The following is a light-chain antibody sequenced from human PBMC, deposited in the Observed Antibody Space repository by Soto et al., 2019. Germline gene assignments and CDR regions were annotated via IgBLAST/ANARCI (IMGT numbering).Light chain of an antibody. CDR3: QQYDTLPPIT. CDR2: GAS. Sequence: DIQMTQSPSSLSAYVGDRVTITCQARQDISNYLNWYQQKPGKAPKLLIYGASNLETGVPSRFSGSGSGTDFTFTISSLQPEDIATYYCQQYDTLPPITFGQGTRLEIK. CDR1: QDISNY. V-gene: IGKV1-33*01. J-gene: IGKJ5*01.